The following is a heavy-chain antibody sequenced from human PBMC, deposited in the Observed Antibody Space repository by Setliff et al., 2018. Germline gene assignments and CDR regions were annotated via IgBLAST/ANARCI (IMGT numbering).Heavy chain of an antibody. D-gene: IGHD6-13*01. CDR3: ARDDGYNNRWYYY. CDR1: GFTFSSYR. V-gene: IGHV3-7*01. Sequence: GGSLRLSCAASGFTFSSYRMSWVRQAPGKGLEWVGNINQDGSGKYYVDSVKGRFTISRDNAKNSLYVQMNSLRAEDTAVYYCARDDGYNNRWYYYRGQGTLVTVSS. CDR2: INQDGSGK. J-gene: IGHJ4*02.